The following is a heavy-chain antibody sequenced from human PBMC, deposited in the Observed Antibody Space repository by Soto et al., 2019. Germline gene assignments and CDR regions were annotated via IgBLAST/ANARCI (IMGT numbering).Heavy chain of an antibody. CDR2: ISSSSSYT. V-gene: IGHV3-11*06. CDR3: AAGTDTAMEQGDDY. D-gene: IGHD5-18*01. Sequence: GGSLRLSCAASGFTFSDYYMSWIRQAPGKGLEWVSYISSSSSYTNYADSVKGRFTISRDNAKNSLYLQINRLRGEDTAVYYCAAGTDTAMEQGDDYWVQGTLVTVSS. J-gene: IGHJ4*02. CDR1: GFTFSDYY.